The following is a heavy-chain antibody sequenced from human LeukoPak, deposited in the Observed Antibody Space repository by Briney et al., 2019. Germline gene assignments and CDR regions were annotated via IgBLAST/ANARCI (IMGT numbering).Heavy chain of an antibody. V-gene: IGHV1-46*01. J-gene: IGHJ4*02. D-gene: IGHD3-3*01. Sequence: ASVKVSCKASGYTLTSYYMHWVRQAPGQGLEWMGIINPSGGSTSYAQKFQGRVTMTRDTSTSTVYMELSSLRSEDTAVYYCAREPIPGLQLTTGGFLEDYWGQGTLVTVSS. CDR2: INPSGGST. CDR3: AREPIPGLQLTTGGFLEDY. CDR1: GYTLTSYY.